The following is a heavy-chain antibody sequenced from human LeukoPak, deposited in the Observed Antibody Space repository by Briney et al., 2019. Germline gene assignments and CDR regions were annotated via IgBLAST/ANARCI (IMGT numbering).Heavy chain of an antibody. Sequence: GGSLRLSCAASGFTFSSYAMSWVRQAPGKGLEWVSAISGSRGSTYYADSVKGRFTISRDNSKNTLYLQMNSLRAEDTAVYYCATSIRYQDSSSWCFDYWGQGTLVTVSS. V-gene: IGHV3-23*01. CDR1: GFTFSSYA. D-gene: IGHD6-13*01. CDR3: ATSIRYQDSSSWCFDY. CDR2: ISGSRGST. J-gene: IGHJ4*02.